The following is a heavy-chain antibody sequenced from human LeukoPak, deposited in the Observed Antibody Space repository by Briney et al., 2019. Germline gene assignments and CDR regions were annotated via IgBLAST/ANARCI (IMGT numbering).Heavy chain of an antibody. Sequence: ASVKVSCKASGYTFTSYDINWVRQATGQGLEWMGWINPNSGGTNYAQKFQGRVTMTRDTSISTAYMELSRLRSDDTAVYYCARFGIAVAGTSLDYWGQGTLVTVSS. CDR2: INPNSGGT. CDR3: ARFGIAVAGTSLDY. J-gene: IGHJ4*02. CDR1: GYTFTSYD. V-gene: IGHV1-2*02. D-gene: IGHD6-19*01.